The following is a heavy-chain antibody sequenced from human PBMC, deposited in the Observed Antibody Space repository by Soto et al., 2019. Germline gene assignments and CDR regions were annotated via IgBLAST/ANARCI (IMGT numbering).Heavy chain of an antibody. CDR1: GGTFSSYA. CDR3: AKSRLDMYYYCMDV. Sequence: SVKVSCKASGGTFSSYAISWVRQAPGQGLEWMGGIIPIFGTANYAQKFQGRVTITADESTSTAYMELSSLRSEDTAVYYCAKSRLDMYYYCMDVWGQGTTVTVSS. V-gene: IGHV1-69*13. CDR2: IIPIFGTA. J-gene: IGHJ6*02. D-gene: IGHD2-15*01.